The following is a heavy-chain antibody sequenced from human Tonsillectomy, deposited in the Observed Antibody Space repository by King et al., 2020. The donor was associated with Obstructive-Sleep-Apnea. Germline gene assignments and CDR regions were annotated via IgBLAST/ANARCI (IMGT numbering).Heavy chain of an antibody. D-gene: IGHD3-22*01. CDR1: GFTFSSHS. CDR3: ARGGINYVSSGHYFDY. CDR2: ISSSSSTI. J-gene: IGHJ4*02. Sequence: VQLVESGGDFVQPGGSLRVSCGVSGFTFSSHSMNWVRQAPGKGLEWLSYISSSSSTIHYADSVKGRFTISRDNAKNSLYLQMNSLRAEDTAVYYCARGGINYVSSGHYFDYWGQGTLAT. V-gene: IGHV3-48*04.